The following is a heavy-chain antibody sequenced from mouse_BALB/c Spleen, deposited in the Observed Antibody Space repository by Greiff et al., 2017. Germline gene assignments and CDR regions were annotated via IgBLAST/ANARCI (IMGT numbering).Heavy chain of an antibody. CDR2: IWSGGST. CDR1: GFSLTSYG. V-gene: IGHV2-4-1*01. CDR3: ARDYRYDGNAMDY. D-gene: IGHD2-14*01. Sequence: VKVVESGPGLVQPSQSLSITCTVSGFSLTSYGVHWVRQSPGKGLEWLGVIWSGGSTDYNAAFISRLSISKDNSKSQVFFKMNSLQADDTAIYYCARDYRYDGNAMDYWGQGTSVTVSS. J-gene: IGHJ4*01.